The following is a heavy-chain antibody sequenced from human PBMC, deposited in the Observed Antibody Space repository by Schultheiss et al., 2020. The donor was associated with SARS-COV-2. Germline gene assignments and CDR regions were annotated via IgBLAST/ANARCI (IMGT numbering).Heavy chain of an antibody. Sequence: GGSLRLSCAASGFTFSSYAMSWVRQAPGKGLEWVSAISGSGGRTYYADPVKGRFTISRDNSKNTLYLQMNSLRAEDTAVYYCARGGEMASAHDAFDIWGQGTMVTVSS. D-gene: IGHD5-24*01. CDR1: GFTFSSYA. J-gene: IGHJ3*02. V-gene: IGHV3-23*01. CDR3: ARGGEMASAHDAFDI. CDR2: ISGSGGRT.